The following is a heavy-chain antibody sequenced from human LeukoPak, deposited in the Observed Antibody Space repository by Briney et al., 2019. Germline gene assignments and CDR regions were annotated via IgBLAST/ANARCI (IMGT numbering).Heavy chain of an antibody. D-gene: IGHD3-10*01. Sequence: GGSLRLSCAASGFIFDDYGMSWVRQAPGKGLEWVSGINWNGDSTGYADSVKGRFTISRDNAKNSLYLQMNSLRAEDTAVYYCARDLPYYYGSGSYYKVDYFDYWGQGTLVTVSS. CDR1: GFIFDDYG. CDR3: ARDLPYYYGSGSYYKVDYFDY. J-gene: IGHJ4*02. V-gene: IGHV3-20*04. CDR2: INWNGDST.